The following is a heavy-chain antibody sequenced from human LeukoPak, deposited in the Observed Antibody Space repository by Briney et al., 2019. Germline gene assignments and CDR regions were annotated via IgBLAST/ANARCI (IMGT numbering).Heavy chain of an antibody. CDR3: AKEAWFGELALDR. V-gene: IGHV3-23*01. J-gene: IGHJ5*02. CDR2: LNARATSP. Sequence: GGSLRLSCAASGFPFSNYAMSWVRQAPGGGLEWVSVLNARATSPHYADSVKGRFTISRDNPKNTLYLQMDRLRAEDTAVYYCAKEAWFGELALDRWGQGTLVTVSS. D-gene: IGHD3-10*01. CDR1: GFPFSNYA.